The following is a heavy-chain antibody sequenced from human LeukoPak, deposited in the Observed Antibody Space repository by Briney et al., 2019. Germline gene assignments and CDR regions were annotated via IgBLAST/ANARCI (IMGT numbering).Heavy chain of an antibody. J-gene: IGHJ6*02. V-gene: IGHV3-7*01. Sequence: GGSLRLSCAASGFTFSSYWMSWVRQAPGKGLEWVANIKQDGSEKYYVDSVKGRFTISRDNAKNSLYLQMNSLRAEDTAVYYCARARGVGATEKYYGMDVWGQGTTVTVSS. CDR2: IKQDGSEK. CDR1: GFTFSSYW. CDR3: ARARGVGATEKYYGMDV. D-gene: IGHD1-26*01.